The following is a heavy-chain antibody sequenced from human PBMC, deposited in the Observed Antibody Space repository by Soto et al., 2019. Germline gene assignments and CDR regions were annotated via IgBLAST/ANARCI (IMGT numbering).Heavy chain of an antibody. D-gene: IGHD6-13*01. Sequence: SGGSLRLSCAASGFTFSSYAMSWVRQAPGKGLEWVSAISASGSSTYYADSVKGRFTISRDNSKNTLYLQMSSLRADDTAVYYCAKDRYISSIEPPEIDYWGQGTPVTVSS. V-gene: IGHV3-23*01. CDR1: GFTFSSYA. J-gene: IGHJ4*02. CDR3: AKDRYISSIEPPEIDY. CDR2: ISASGSST.